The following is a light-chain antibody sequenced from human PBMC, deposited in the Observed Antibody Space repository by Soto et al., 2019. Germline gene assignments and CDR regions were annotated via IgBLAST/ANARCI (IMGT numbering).Light chain of an antibody. CDR2: DAS. CDR1: QSISNY. CDR3: QHGGA. J-gene: IGKJ3*01. V-gene: IGKV3-11*01. Sequence: EVLLTQSPATLSLSPGARATLSCRAGQSISNYLAWYQQKPGQAPRLLIYDASSRATDIPARFSGSGSGTVFTLTMSSLEPDDLAVYYCQHGGAFGPGTKVEIK.